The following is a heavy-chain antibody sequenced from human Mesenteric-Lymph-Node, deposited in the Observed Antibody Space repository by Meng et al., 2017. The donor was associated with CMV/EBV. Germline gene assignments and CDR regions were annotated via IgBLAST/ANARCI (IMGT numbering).Heavy chain of an antibody. CDR2: INSDGSST. V-gene: IGHV3-74*01. J-gene: IGHJ6*02. CDR1: GFTFSSYW. Sequence: GESLKISCAASGFTFSSYWMHWVRQAPGKGLVWVSRINSDGSSTSYADSVKGRFTISRDNAKNTLYLQMNSLRAEDTAVYYCARDLVLNYDFWSGYPSGGMDVWGQGTTVTVSS. CDR3: ARDLVLNYDFWSGYPSGGMDV. D-gene: IGHD3-3*01.